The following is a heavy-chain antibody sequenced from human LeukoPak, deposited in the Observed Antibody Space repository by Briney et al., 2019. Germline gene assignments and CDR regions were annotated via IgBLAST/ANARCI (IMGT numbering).Heavy chain of an antibody. D-gene: IGHD1-26*01. Sequence: GGSLRLSCAASGFKFSSYSMNWVRQAPGKGLEWSSYISSSSNTIYYADSVKGRFTISRDNAKNSLYLQMNSLRDEDTAVYYCARGSGRSFDYWGQGTLVTVSS. V-gene: IGHV3-48*02. CDR1: GFKFSSYS. CDR3: ARGSGRSFDY. CDR2: ISSSSNTI. J-gene: IGHJ4*02.